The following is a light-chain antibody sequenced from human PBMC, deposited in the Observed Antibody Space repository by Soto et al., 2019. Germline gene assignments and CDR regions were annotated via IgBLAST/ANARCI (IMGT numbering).Light chain of an antibody. Sequence: EIVLTQSPATLSASPGDRATLSCRASQCVDTRLAWYQHKPGQTPRLLMYRTSIRPAGIPARFSASGSGTDFTLTIINVQSEDFALYYCQQCKSWPRTFGQGTKVDIK. CDR3: QQCKSWPRT. CDR2: RTS. J-gene: IGKJ1*01. CDR1: QCVDTR. V-gene: IGKV3D-15*03.